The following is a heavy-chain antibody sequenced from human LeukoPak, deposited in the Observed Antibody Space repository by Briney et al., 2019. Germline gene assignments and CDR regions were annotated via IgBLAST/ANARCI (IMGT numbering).Heavy chain of an antibody. D-gene: IGHD6-13*01. CDR1: GFTFSDYW. CDR3: AKRRRGIAAAGTLDYYYYMDV. CDR2: IFSGGGR. J-gene: IGHJ6*03. Sequence: GGSLRLSCAASGFTFSDYWMSWVRQAPGKGLDWVSVIFSGGGRNYADSVKGRFTISRDNSKNTLYLQMNSLRAEDTAVYYCAKRRRGIAAAGTLDYYYYMDVWGKGTTVTISS. V-gene: IGHV3-53*01.